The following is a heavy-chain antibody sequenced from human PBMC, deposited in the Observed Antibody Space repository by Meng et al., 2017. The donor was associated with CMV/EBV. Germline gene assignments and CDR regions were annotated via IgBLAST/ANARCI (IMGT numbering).Heavy chain of an antibody. D-gene: IGHD2-2*01. CDR2: INPSGGST. CDR1: GYTLSHYW. Sequence: SGYTLSHYWMHWVRQAPGQGLEWVGIINPSGGSTTYAQKFQGRVVLTRDTSTSTVYMDLSSLRSEDGAVYYCARSGSTTSQQPGYFDLWGRGTLVTVSS. J-gene: IGHJ2*01. V-gene: IGHV1-46*01. CDR3: ARSGSTTSQQPGYFDL.